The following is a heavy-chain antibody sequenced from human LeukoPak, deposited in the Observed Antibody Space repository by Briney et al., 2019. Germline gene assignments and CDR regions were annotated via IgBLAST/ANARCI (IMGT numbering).Heavy chain of an antibody. D-gene: IGHD3-22*01. Sequence: SETLSLTYTVSGGSISSGSYYWSWIRQPAGKGLEWIGRIYTSGSTNYNPSLKSRVTMSVDTSKNQFSLKLSSVTAADTAVYYCARSSGDWFDPWGQGTLVTVSS. J-gene: IGHJ5*02. CDR3: ARSSGDWFDP. CDR1: GGSISSGSYY. CDR2: IYTSGST. V-gene: IGHV4-61*02.